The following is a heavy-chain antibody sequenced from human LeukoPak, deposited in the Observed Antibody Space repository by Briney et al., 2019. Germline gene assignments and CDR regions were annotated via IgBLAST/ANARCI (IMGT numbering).Heavy chain of an antibody. D-gene: IGHD6-25*01. CDR2: INPDSGGT. J-gene: IGHJ4*02. V-gene: IGHV1-2*02. Sequence: GASVKVSCKASGYTFTGYYMHWVRQAPGQGLEWMGWINPDSGGTNYAQKFQGRVTTTRDTSISTAYMELNNLRSDDTAVYYCARGNLNQRLLGWGQGTLVTVSS. CDR3: ARGNLNQRLLG. CDR1: GYTFTGYY.